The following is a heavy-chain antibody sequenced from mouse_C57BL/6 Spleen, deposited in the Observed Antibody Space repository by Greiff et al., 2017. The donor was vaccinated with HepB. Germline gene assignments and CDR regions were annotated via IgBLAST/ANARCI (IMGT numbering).Heavy chain of an antibody. V-gene: IGHV1-55*01. CDR3: ARSYYGSSTYLYVDV. J-gene: IGHJ1*03. CDR1: GYTFTSYW. D-gene: IGHD1-1*01. Sequence: QVQLQQPGAELVKPGASVKMSCKASGYTFTSYWITWVKQRPGQGLEWIGDIYPGSGSTNYNEKFKSKATLTVDTSSSTAYMQLSSLTSEDSAVYYCARSYYGSSTYLYVDVWGTGTTVTVSS. CDR2: IYPGSGST.